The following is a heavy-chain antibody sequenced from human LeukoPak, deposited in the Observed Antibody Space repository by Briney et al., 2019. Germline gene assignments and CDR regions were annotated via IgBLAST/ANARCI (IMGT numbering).Heavy chain of an antibody. CDR2: ITTDETT. D-gene: IGHD1/OR15-1a*01. CDR1: GFPFTITW. V-gene: IGHV3-74*01. CDR3: AKDWFATTDY. Sequence: TGGSLRLSCAASGFPFTITWMHWFRQVPGKGLMWVSLITTDETTTYADSVRGRFTISRDDAENTVYLQMNSLRVEDTAVYYCAKDWFATTDYWGQGILVTVSS. J-gene: IGHJ4*02.